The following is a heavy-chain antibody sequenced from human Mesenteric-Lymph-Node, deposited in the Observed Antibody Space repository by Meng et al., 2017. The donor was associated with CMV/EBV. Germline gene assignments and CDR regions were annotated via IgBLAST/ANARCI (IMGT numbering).Heavy chain of an antibody. CDR2: IYYSGST. J-gene: IGHJ4*02. CDR3: VGHQGGPREGVRLV. V-gene: IGHV4-39*01. CDR1: GGSISSGDYY. D-gene: IGHD3-10*01. Sequence: SETLSLTCTVSGGSISSGDYYWSWIRQPPGKGLEWIGSIYYSGSTYYNPSLKSRVTISVDTSKNTVFLQLSSLRAGDTAVYYCVGHQGGPREGVRLVWGQGTLVTVSS.